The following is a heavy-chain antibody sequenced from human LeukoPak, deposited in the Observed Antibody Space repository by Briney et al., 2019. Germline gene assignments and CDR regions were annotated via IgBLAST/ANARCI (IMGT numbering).Heavy chain of an antibody. D-gene: IGHD4-17*01. V-gene: IGHV3-66*01. Sequence: PGGSLRLSCAASGFTFSSYWMSWVRQAPGKGLEWVSLIYNDGRTYYADSVKGRCTISRDNSKNTLYLQMNSLRAEDTAVYYCARGDYVGNRYYYYMDVWGKGTTVTISS. CDR3: ARGDYVGNRYYYYMDV. J-gene: IGHJ6*03. CDR1: GFTFSSYW. CDR2: IYNDGRT.